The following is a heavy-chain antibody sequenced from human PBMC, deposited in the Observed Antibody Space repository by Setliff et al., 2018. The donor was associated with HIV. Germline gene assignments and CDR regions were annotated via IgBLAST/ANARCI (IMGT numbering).Heavy chain of an antibody. CDR1: GNFISRDIYF. CDR3: VSGWATLLRGILTTGWFEP. CDR2: LHLSGDT. V-gene: IGHV4-61*02. D-gene: IGHD3-10*01. J-gene: IGHJ5*02. Sequence: PSETLSLTCNVSGNFISRDIYFWSWIRQPAGKGLEWIWRLHLSGDTNYNPSLKSRVTMSIDTSKNQFSLRLNSVTAADAAVYYCVSGWATLLRGILTTGWFEPWGQGTLVTVSS.